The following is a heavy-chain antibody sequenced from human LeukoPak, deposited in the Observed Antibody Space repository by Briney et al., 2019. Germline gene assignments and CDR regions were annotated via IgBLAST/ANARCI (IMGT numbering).Heavy chain of an antibody. J-gene: IGHJ4*02. CDR1: GFTFSGSA. CDR3: TRLRGEKASGDY. Sequence: PGGPLKLSCAASGFTFSGSAMHWVRQASGKGLEWVGRIRSKTNNYATEYAVSVKGRFVISRDDSKNTVFLQMNSLTTEDTAVYYCTRLRGEKASGDYWGQGTLVTVSS. CDR2: IRSKTNNYAT. D-gene: IGHD3-10*01. V-gene: IGHV3-73*01.